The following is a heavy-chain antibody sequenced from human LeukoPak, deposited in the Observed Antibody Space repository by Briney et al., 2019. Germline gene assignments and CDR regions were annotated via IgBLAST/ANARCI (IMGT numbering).Heavy chain of an antibody. V-gene: IGHV1-18*01. Sequence: ASVKVSCKASGYTFTSYGISWVRQAPGQGLEWMGWISAYNGNTNYAQKLQGRVTMTTDTSTSTAYMELRSLRSDDTAVYYCALVGGSHPPYYDSRGDAFDIWGQGTMVTVSS. CDR3: ALVGGSHPPYYDSRGDAFDI. J-gene: IGHJ3*02. CDR2: ISAYNGNT. D-gene: IGHD3-22*01. CDR1: GYTFTSYG.